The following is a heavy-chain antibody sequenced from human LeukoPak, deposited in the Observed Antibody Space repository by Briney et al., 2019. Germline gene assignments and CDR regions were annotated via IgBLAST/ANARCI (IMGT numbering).Heavy chain of an antibody. D-gene: IGHD3-10*01. Sequence: GASVKVSCKASGYTFTGYYMHWVRQAPGQGLEWMGWINPNSGGTNYAQKFQGRVTMTRDTSISTAYMELSSLRSEDTAVYYCAREASPDYYGSGSLYYFDYWGQGTLVTVSS. CDR1: GYTFTGYY. J-gene: IGHJ4*02. CDR3: AREASPDYYGSGSLYYFDY. V-gene: IGHV1-2*02. CDR2: INPNSGGT.